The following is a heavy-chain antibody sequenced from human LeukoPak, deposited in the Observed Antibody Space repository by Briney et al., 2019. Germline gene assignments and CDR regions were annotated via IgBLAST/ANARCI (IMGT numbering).Heavy chain of an antibody. CDR3: ARAVLWVGELLKYLDY. Sequence: ASVKVSCKASGYSFMNYGISWVRLAPGQGREWIGWINTYNGNTNYAEELQGRATMTTDTSTSTAYMELRSLTSDDTAVYYCARAVLWVGELLKYLDYWGQGTLVTVSS. V-gene: IGHV1-18*01. CDR1: GYSFMNYG. D-gene: IGHD3-10*01. CDR2: INTYNGNT. J-gene: IGHJ4*02.